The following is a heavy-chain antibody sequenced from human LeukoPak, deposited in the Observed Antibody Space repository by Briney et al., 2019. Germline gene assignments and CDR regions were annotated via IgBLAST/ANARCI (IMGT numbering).Heavy chain of an antibody. J-gene: IGHJ5*02. CDR2: INHSGST. CDR3: ARVRDYGDYAANWFDP. V-gene: IGHV4-34*01. D-gene: IGHD4-17*01. Sequence: SETLSLTRAFYVGSLSGYYWSGLRQPPGKGVEGVGEINHSGSTNYNPSLKRRVTISVATSKNQSSLKLSSVTAADTAVYYCARVRDYGDYAANWFDPWGEGTLVTVSS. CDR1: VGSLSGYY.